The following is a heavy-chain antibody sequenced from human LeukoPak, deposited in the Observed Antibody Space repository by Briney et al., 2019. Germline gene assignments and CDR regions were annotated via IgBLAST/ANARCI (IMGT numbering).Heavy chain of an antibody. CDR3: ARGAGYNYPYYFDY. V-gene: IGHV3-53*01. CDR1: GFTVSSNY. CDR2: IYGGGNI. Sequence: PGGSLRLSCAASGFTVSSNYMNWVRQAPGKGLEWVSVIYGGGNIYNADSVKGRFTISRDNSKNTLYLQMNSLRAEDTAVYYCARGAGYNYPYYFDYWGQGTLVTVSS. J-gene: IGHJ4*02. D-gene: IGHD5-24*01.